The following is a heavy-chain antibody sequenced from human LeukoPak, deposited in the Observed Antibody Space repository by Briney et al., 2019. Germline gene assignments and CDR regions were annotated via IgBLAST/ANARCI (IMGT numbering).Heavy chain of an antibody. V-gene: IGHV1-18*01. CDR1: GYTFTSDG. J-gene: IGHJ6*02. CDR3: ARTPGMVVVKTFYCMDV. CDR2: IGTYKGNT. D-gene: IGHD3-22*01. Sequence: ASVKVSCKTSGYTFTSDGISWVRQAPGQGLEWMGWIGTYKGNTNYAQMFQGRVTMTTDTSTSTAYMELKNLRSDDTAVYYCARTPGMVVVKTFYCMDVWGQGTTVTVSS.